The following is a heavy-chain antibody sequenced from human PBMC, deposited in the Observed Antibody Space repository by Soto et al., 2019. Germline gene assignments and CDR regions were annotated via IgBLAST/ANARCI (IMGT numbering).Heavy chain of an antibody. CDR1: GYSFTSYW. Sequence: GESLKISCKGSGYSFTSYWIGLVRQIPGKGLEWMGIIYPGDSDTRYSPSFQGQVTISADKSISTAYLQWSSLKASDTAMYYCASTYYYDSSGWAMDAFDIWGQGTMVTVSS. CDR2: IYPGDSDT. D-gene: IGHD3-22*01. CDR3: ASTYYYDSSGWAMDAFDI. J-gene: IGHJ3*02. V-gene: IGHV5-51*01.